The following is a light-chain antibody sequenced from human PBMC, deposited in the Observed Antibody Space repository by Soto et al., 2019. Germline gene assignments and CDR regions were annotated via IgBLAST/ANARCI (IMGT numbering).Light chain of an antibody. V-gene: IGKV4-1*01. J-gene: IGKJ3*01. Sequence: DIVMTQSPDSLAVSLGERATINCKSSQSVLYSSNNKNYLAWYQQKPGQPPKLLIYWASTRASGVPDRFSGSGSGTDFTLTISSLQAEDVAVYYCQQDYSTPFTFGPGTKVDIK. CDR3: QQDYSTPFT. CDR1: QSVLYSSNNKNY. CDR2: WAS.